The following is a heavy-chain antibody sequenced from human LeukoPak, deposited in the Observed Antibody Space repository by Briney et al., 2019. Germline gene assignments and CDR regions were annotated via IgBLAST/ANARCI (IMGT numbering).Heavy chain of an antibody. CDR1: GSTFSSYA. V-gene: IGHV3-23*01. D-gene: IGHD2-15*01. Sequence: GGPFRLSWAPPGSTFSSYALSWVRRAPGKGLEWVSAFGGGGGSTYYADSVKGRFTISRDNSKNTLYLQMNSLRAEDTAVYYCAKRHCSGGSCDYYYYYGMDVWGQGTTITVSS. J-gene: IGHJ6*02. CDR2: FGGGGGST. CDR3: AKRHCSGGSCDYYYYYGMDV.